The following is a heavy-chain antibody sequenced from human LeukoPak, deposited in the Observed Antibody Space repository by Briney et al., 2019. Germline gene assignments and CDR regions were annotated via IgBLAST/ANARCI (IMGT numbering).Heavy chain of an antibody. CDR3: ARIRDGYNDAYDI. Sequence: ASVKVSCKACGYTFISCYIHWVRQAPGQGLEWMGIINPSGGRTGNAQKSQGRATMTRDMSRSTVYMELSSLRSEDTAIYYCARIRDGYNDAYDIWGQGTVVTVPS. V-gene: IGHV1-46*01. CDR1: GYTFISCY. J-gene: IGHJ3*02. CDR2: INPSGGRT. D-gene: IGHD5-24*01.